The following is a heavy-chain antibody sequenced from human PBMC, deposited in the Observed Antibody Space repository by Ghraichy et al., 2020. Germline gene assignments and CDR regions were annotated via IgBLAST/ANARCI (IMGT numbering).Heavy chain of an antibody. D-gene: IGHD3-3*01. V-gene: IGHV3-21*01. J-gene: IGHJ4*02. CDR3: ARESDFWSGNYSPQQFDLDY. CDR1: GFTFSSYS. Sequence: GGSLRLSCAASGFTFSSYSMNWVRQAPGKGLEWVSSISSSSSYIYYADSVKGRFTISRDNAKNSLYLQMNSLRAEDTAVYYCARESDFWSGNYSPQQFDLDYWGQGTMVTVSS. CDR2: ISSSSSYI.